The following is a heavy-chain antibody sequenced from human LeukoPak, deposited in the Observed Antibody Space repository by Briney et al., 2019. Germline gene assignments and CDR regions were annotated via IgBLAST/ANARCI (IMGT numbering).Heavy chain of an antibody. D-gene: IGHD6-19*01. J-gene: IGHJ4*02. CDR1: GFTFSSYW. CDR3: ARVIYSGWEGELSD. CDR2: IKSDGSST. V-gene: IGHV3-74*01. Sequence: PGGSLRLSCAGSGFTFSSYWMHWVRQAPGKGLVWVSRIKSDGSSTSYADSVMGRFTISRDNAKNTLYLQMNSLRAEDTAVYYCARVIYSGWEGELSDWGQGTLVTVSS.